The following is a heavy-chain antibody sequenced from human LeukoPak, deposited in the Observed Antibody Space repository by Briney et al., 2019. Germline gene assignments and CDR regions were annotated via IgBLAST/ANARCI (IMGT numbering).Heavy chain of an antibody. CDR2: IFPSGGEI. CDR3: ARILDSSGYYDYYYYMDV. V-gene: IGHV3-23*01. CDR1: GFTFSTFA. Sequence: GGSLRLSCAASGFTFSTFAMIWVRQPPGKGLEWVSSIFPSGGEIHYADSVRGRFTISRDNSKSTLSLQMNSLRAEDTALYYCARILDSSGYYDYYYYMDVWGKGTTVTVSS. J-gene: IGHJ6*03. D-gene: IGHD3-22*01.